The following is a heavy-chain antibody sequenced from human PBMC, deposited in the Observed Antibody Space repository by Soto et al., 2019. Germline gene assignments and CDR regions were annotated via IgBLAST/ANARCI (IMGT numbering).Heavy chain of an antibody. CDR3: ARDWDLRVGIAAAGTDYYGMDV. CDR1: GGSISSYY. V-gene: IGHV4-59*01. D-gene: IGHD6-13*01. CDR2: IYYSGST. J-gene: IGHJ6*02. Sequence: PSETLSLTCTVSGGSISSYYWGWIRQPPGKGLEWIGYIYYSGSTNYNPSLKSRVTISVDTSKNQLSLKLSSVTAADTAVYYCARDWDLRVGIAAAGTDYYGMDVWGQGTTVTVSS.